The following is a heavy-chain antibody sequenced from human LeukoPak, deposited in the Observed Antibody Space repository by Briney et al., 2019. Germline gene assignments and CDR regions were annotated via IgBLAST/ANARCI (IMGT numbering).Heavy chain of an antibody. CDR1: GFTFSSYS. D-gene: IGHD6-13*01. Sequence: GGSLRLSCAASGFTFSSYSMNWVRQAPGKGLEWVSSISSSSSYIYYADSVKGRFTISRDNAKNSLYLQMNSLRAEDTAVYYCAKVRSSWYYFDYWGQGTLVTVSS. CDR2: ISSSSSYI. V-gene: IGHV3-21*04. CDR3: AKVRSSWYYFDY. J-gene: IGHJ4*02.